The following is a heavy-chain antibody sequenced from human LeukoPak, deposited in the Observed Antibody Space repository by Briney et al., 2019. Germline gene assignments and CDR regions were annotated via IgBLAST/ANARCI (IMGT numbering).Heavy chain of an antibody. CDR3: ATGLETMVRGVITPDY. V-gene: IGHV3-23*01. Sequence: GGSLRLSCAASGFTFSSYAMSWVRQAPGKGLEWVSAISGSGGSTYYADSVKGRFTISRDNAKNSLYLQMNSLRAEDTAVYYCATGLETMVRGVITPDYWGQGTLVTVSS. J-gene: IGHJ4*02. CDR1: GFTFSSYA. D-gene: IGHD3-10*01. CDR2: ISGSGGST.